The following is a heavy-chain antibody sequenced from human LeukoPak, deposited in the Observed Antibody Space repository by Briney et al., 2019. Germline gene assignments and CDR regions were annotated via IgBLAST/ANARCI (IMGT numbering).Heavy chain of an antibody. CDR1: GGSFSSYY. CDR3: AKRLGAWSAFDI. Sequence: SETLSLTCAVYGGSFSSYYWNWIRQPPGKGLEWIGYIYYSGSTTYNPSLKSRVTISIDTSKNQFSLKLSSVTAADTAVYYCAKRLGAWSAFDIWGQGTMVSVSS. V-gene: IGHV4-59*01. CDR2: IYYSGST. D-gene: IGHD4/OR15-4a*01. J-gene: IGHJ3*02.